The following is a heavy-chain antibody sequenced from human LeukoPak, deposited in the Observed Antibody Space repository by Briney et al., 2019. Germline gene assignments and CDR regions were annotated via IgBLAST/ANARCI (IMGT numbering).Heavy chain of an antibody. J-gene: IGHJ3*02. CDR3: ARGVTMIVVVIGGMPDAFDI. V-gene: IGHV4-59*06. CDR1: GGSISSYY. CDR2: IYYSGST. D-gene: IGHD3-22*01. Sequence: SETLSLTCTVSGGSISSYYWSWIRQHPGKGLEWIGYIYYSGSTYYNPSLKSRVTISVDTSKNQFSLKLSSVTAADTAVYYCARGVTMIVVVIGGMPDAFDIWGQGTMVTVSS.